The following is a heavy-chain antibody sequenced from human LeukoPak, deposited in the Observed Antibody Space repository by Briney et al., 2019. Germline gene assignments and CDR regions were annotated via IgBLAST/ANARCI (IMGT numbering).Heavy chain of an antibody. CDR1: DGSISSSSYY. V-gene: IGHV4-39*07. J-gene: IGHJ5*02. D-gene: IGHD3-3*01. CDR2: IYYSGST. CDR3: ARVIPLELRFLEWLPPYNWFDP. Sequence: EPSETLSLTCIVSDGSISSSSYYWGWIRQPPGKGLEWIGSIYYSGSTYYNPSLKSRVTISVDTSKNQFSLKLSSVTAADTAVYYCARVIPLELRFLEWLPPYNWFDPWGQGTLVTVSS.